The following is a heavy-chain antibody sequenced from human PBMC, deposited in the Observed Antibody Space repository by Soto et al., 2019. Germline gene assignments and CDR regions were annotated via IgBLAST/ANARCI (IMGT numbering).Heavy chain of an antibody. V-gene: IGHV3-30*18. CDR2: ISYDGSNK. Sequence: PGGSLRLSCAASGFTFSSYGMHWVRQAPCKGLEWVAVISYDGSNKYYADSVKGRFTISRDNSKNTLYLQMNSLRAEDTAVYYCAKSYDFWSGYRQFDYWGQGTLVTVSS. D-gene: IGHD3-3*01. CDR1: GFTFSSYG. CDR3: AKSYDFWSGYRQFDY. J-gene: IGHJ4*02.